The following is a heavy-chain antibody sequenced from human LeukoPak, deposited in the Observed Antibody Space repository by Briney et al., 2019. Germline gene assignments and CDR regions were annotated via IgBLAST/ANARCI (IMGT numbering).Heavy chain of an antibody. CDR1: GYTFTSYC. Sequence: GSSVNVSCKASGYTFTSYCISWVRQAPGQGLDGMGWISAYNGNTNYAQKLQGTVTITTDTSTSTAYMELRSLRSDATAVYYCARDGGGIAVAGTDYWGQGTLVTVSS. J-gene: IGHJ4*02. CDR2: ISAYNGNT. V-gene: IGHV1-18*01. CDR3: ARDGGGIAVAGTDY. D-gene: IGHD6-19*01.